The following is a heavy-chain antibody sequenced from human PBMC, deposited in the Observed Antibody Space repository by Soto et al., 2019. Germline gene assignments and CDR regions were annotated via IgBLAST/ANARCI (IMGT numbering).Heavy chain of an antibody. Sequence: GGSLRLSCAASGFTFSSYGMHWVRQAPGKGLEWVAVIWYDGSNKYYADSVKGRFTISRDNSKNTLYLQMNSLRAEDTAVYYCARSVYGDYGMDVWGQGTTVTVSS. CDR2: IWYDGSNK. V-gene: IGHV3-33*01. J-gene: IGHJ6*02. CDR3: ARSVYGDYGMDV. CDR1: GFTFSSYG. D-gene: IGHD4-17*01.